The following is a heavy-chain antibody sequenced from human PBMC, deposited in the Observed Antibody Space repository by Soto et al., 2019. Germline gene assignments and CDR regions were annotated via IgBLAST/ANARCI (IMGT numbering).Heavy chain of an antibody. CDR2: IKEDGSEK. J-gene: IGHJ5*01. CDR3: VRGFGLDS. D-gene: IGHD3-3*01. V-gene: IGHV3-7*04. CDR1: GFTFSGPW. Sequence: EVQLVESGGGLVQPGGSLRLSCAASGFTFSGPWMNWVRQAPGKGLEWVANIKEDGSEKYYVDSVRGRFTISRDNAKNSLFLQMTSLRAEDTGVYYWVRGFGLDSWGPGTLVTVSS.